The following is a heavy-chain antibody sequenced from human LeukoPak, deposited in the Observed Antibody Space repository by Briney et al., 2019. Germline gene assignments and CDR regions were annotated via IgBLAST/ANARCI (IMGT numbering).Heavy chain of an antibody. CDR1: GGTFSSYA. CDR3: ARDNYSGSRYFDH. D-gene: IGHD1-26*01. CDR2: IIPIFGTA. Sequence: SVKVSCKASGGTFSSYAISWVRQAPGQGLEWMGGIIPIFGTANYAQKFQGRVTITADKSTSTAYMELSSLRAEDTAIYYCARDNYSGSRYFDHWGQGTLVTVSS. J-gene: IGHJ4*02. V-gene: IGHV1-69*06.